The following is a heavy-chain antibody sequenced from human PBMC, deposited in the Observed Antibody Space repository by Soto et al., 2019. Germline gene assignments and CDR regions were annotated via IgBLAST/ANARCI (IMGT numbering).Heavy chain of an antibody. Sequence: SETLSLTCAVYGGSFSGYYWSWIRQPPGKGLEWIGEINHSGSTNYNPSLKSRVTISVDTSKNQFSLKLSSVTAAETAVYYCARGGGDGDYDDYGMDVWGQGTTVTVSS. V-gene: IGHV4-34*01. CDR2: INHSGST. J-gene: IGHJ6*02. D-gene: IGHD4-17*01. CDR1: GGSFSGYY. CDR3: ARGGGDGDYDDYGMDV.